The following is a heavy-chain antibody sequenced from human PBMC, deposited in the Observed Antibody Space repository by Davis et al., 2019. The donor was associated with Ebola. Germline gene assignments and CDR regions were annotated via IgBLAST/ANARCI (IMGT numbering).Heavy chain of an antibody. CDR2: ISYDGSNK. V-gene: IGHV3-30*18. CDR1: GFTFSSYG. D-gene: IGHD6-19*01. Sequence: GESLKISCAASGFTFSSYGMHWVRQAPGKGLEWVAVISYDGSNKYYADSVKGRFTISRDNSKNTLYLQMNSLRAEDTAVYYCAKDFQAGRSNRDAFDIWGQGTMVTVSS. J-gene: IGHJ3*02. CDR3: AKDFQAGRSNRDAFDI.